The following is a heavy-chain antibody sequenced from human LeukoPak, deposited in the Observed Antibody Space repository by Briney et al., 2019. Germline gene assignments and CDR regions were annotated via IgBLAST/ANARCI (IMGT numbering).Heavy chain of an antibody. CDR3: ATEVGQWLVRT. CDR2: IYHSGST. V-gene: IGHV4-38-2*01. CDR1: GYSISSGCY. Sequence: PSETLSLTCAVSGYSISSGCYWGWIRQPPGKGLEWIGSIYHSGSTYYNPSLKSRVTISVDTSENQFSLKLRSVTAADTAVYYCATEVGQWLVRTWGQGTLVTVSS. J-gene: IGHJ5*02. D-gene: IGHD6-19*01.